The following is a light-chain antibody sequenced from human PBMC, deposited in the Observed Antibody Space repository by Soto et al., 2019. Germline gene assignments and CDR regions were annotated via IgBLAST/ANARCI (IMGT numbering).Light chain of an antibody. V-gene: IGLV2-14*01. CDR1: SSDVGGYNY. CDR3: SSYTSSSTLV. Sequence: QSVLTQSASVSGSPGQSITISFAGTSSDVGGYNYVSWYQQHPGKAPKLMIYEVSNRPSGVSNRFSGSKSGNTASLTISGLQAEDEADYYCSSYTSSSTLVFGTGTKVTVL. J-gene: IGLJ1*01. CDR2: EVS.